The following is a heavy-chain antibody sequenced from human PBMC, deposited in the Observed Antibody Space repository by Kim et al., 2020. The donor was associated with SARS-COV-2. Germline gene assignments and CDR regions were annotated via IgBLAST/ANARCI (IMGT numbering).Heavy chain of an antibody. V-gene: IGHV4-31*02. J-gene: IGHJ4*02. Sequence: RKGRVTISVDTSKNQFSLKLSSVTAADTAVYYCARATMITFGGVIDHFDYWGQGTLVTVSS. D-gene: IGHD3-16*02. CDR3: ARATMITFGGVIDHFDY.